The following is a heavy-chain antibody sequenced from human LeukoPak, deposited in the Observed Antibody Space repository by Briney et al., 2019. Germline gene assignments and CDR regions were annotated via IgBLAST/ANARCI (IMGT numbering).Heavy chain of an antibody. V-gene: IGHV3-48*01. Sequence: PGGSLRLSCAASGFTFSSYSMNWVRQAPGKGLEWVSYISSSSSTIYYADSVKGRFTISRDNAKNSLYLQMSSLRAEDTAVYYCARDTDCSGGSCYSDAFDIWGQGTMVTVSS. CDR3: ARDTDCSGGSCYSDAFDI. CDR1: GFTFSSYS. D-gene: IGHD2-15*01. J-gene: IGHJ3*02. CDR2: ISSSSSTI.